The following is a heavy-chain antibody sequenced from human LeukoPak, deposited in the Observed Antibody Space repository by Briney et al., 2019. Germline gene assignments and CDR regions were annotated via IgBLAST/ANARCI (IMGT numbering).Heavy chain of an antibody. V-gene: IGHV4-30-2*01. Sequence: SQTLSLTCAVSGGSISSGGYSWSWIRQPPGKGLEWIGYIYHSGSTYYNPSLKSRVSISVDRSKNQFSLKLSSVTAADTAVYYCAGSPLGYCSSTSCYENWFDPWGQGTLVTVSS. D-gene: IGHD2-2*01. CDR1: GGSISSGGYS. J-gene: IGHJ5*02. CDR3: AGSPLGYCSSTSCYENWFDP. CDR2: IYHSGST.